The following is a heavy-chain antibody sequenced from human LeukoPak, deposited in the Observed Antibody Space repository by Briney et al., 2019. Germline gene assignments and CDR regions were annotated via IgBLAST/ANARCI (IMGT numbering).Heavy chain of an antibody. CDR2: IYSGGST. Sequence: GGSLRLSCAASGFTVSSDYMHWVRQAPGKGLEWVSVIYSGGSTYYADSVKGRFTISRDSSNNTLYLQMSSLRPEDTAVYYCARDQGDYGSGTFDPWGQGTLVTVSS. CDR1: GFTVSSDY. J-gene: IGHJ5*02. CDR3: ARDQGDYGSGTFDP. V-gene: IGHV3-66*02. D-gene: IGHD3-10*01.